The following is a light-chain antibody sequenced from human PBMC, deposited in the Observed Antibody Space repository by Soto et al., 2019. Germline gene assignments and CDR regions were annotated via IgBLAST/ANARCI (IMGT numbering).Light chain of an antibody. CDR3: HHYGPAPWT. V-gene: IGKV3-20*01. CDR2: AVS. J-gene: IGKJ1*01. CDR1: QTVRCNY. Sequence: EIVLTQSAGTLSLSPGERATLSCRASQTVRCNYLAWFQQRPGQAPRLLIYAVSTRAAGFPDRCSGSGSGTDFSLTINTLEPEDFAMYYCHHYGPAPWTFGQGTKVDIK.